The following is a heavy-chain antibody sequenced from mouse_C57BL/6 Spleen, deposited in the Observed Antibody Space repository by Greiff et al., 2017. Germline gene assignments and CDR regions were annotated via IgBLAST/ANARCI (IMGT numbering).Heavy chain of an antibody. J-gene: IGHJ4*01. CDR2: IWSGGST. CDR3: ARNRLPYYYAMDY. D-gene: IGHD3-2*02. V-gene: IGHV2-2*01. Sequence: QVQLKESGPGLVQPSQSLSITCTVSGFSLTSYGVHWVRQSPGKGLEWLGVIWSGGSTDYNAAFISRLSISKDNSKSQVFFKMNSLQADDTAIYYCARNRLPYYYAMDYWGQGTSVTVSS. CDR1: GFSLTSYG.